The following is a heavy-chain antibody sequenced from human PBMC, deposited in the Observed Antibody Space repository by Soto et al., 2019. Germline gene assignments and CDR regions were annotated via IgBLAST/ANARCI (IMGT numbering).Heavy chain of an antibody. D-gene: IGHD5-18*01. J-gene: IGHJ5*02. CDR3: ARERGYSYGLNWFDP. V-gene: IGHV1-69*13. CDR2: IIPIFGTA. Sequence: ASVKVSCKASGGTFSSYAISWVRQAPGQGLEWMGGIIPIFGTANYAQKFQGRVTITADESTSTAYMELSSLRSEDTAVYYCARERGYSYGLNWFDPWGQGTLVTVSS. CDR1: GGTFSSYA.